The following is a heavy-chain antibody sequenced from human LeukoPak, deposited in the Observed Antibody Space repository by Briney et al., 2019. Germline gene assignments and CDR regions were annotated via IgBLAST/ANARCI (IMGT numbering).Heavy chain of an antibody. Sequence: PGGSLRLSCAASGFTFSSYGMHWVRQAPGKGLEWVAFIRYDGSNKYYADSVKGRFTTSRDNSKNTLYLQMNSLRAEDTAVYYCAKPTYDILTGTGFDPWGQGTLVTVSS. D-gene: IGHD3-9*01. CDR1: GFTFSSYG. J-gene: IGHJ5*02. CDR3: AKPTYDILTGTGFDP. CDR2: IRYDGSNK. V-gene: IGHV3-30*02.